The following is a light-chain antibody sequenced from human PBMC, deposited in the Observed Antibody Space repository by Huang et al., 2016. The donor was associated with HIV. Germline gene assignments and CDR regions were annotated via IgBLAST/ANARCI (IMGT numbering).Light chain of an antibody. CDR3: QHYKTYPLT. CDR1: QDISNY. Sequence: DIQMTQSPSSLSASVGDRVTITCRASQDISNYLVWFQQKPGKAPKALLYAASTLQTGVPSRFSGRGSGTDFTLTINSLQPEDFATYYCQHYKTYPLTFGQGTKLEIK. CDR2: AAS. V-gene: IGKV1-16*01. J-gene: IGKJ2*01.